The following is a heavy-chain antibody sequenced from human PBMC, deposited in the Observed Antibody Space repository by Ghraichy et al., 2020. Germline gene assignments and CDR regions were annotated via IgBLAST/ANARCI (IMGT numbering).Heavy chain of an antibody. J-gene: IGHJ4*02. Sequence: GGSLRLSCAASGFTFRHYNMNWVRQAPGKGLEWVSFLSTSSSYIYYADSVNGRFTISSDNAKNSLYLLMNSLRAEDTAIYYCVRVSDYSSSCFDYWGQGGLVTVSS. D-gene: IGHD6-19*01. CDR2: LSTSSSYI. CDR3: VRVSDYSSSCFDY. CDR1: GFTFRHYN. V-gene: IGHV3-21*01.